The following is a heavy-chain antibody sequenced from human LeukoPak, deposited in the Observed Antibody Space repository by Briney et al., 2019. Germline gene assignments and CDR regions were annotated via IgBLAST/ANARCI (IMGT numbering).Heavy chain of an antibody. CDR3: ARGRYSYGYAYYYYYMDV. CDR1: GGSISTSSYY. Sequence: SETLSLTCTVSGGSISTSSYYWGWVRQPPGKGLEWIGYIYYSGSTNYNPSLKSRVTISVDTSKNQFSLKLSSVTAADTAVYYCARGRYSYGYAYYYYYMDVWGKGTTVTISS. D-gene: IGHD5-18*01. J-gene: IGHJ6*03. V-gene: IGHV4-61*05. CDR2: IYYSGST.